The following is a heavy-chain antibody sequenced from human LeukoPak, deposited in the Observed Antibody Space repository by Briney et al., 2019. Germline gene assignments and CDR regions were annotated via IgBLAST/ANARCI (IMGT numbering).Heavy chain of an antibody. J-gene: IGHJ2*01. CDR2: ISGSGDSI. CDR3: AKGAPVQIGSGSRTPYWYFDL. CDR1: GFTCSRCA. V-gene: IGHV3-23*01. Sequence: GGSLRLSCVASGFTCSRCAMSWVRQAPGKGLEWVSGISGSGDSIYYADSVQGRFTISRDNSKNTLYLQLNSLRAEDTAVYYCAKGAPVQIGSGSRTPYWYFDLWGRGTMVTVSS. D-gene: IGHD3-10*01.